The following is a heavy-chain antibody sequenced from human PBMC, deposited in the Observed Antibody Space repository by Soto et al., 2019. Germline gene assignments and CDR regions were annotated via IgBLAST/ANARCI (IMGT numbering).Heavy chain of an antibody. V-gene: IGHV1-18*01. Sequence: ASVKVSCKASGYTFTSYGISWVRQAPGQGLEWMGWISAYNGNTNYAQKLQGRVTMTTDTSTSTAYMELRSLRSDDTAVYYCARDLWSSGYPTKRNFDYWGQGTLVTVSS. CDR1: GYTFTSYG. CDR3: ARDLWSSGYPTKRNFDY. CDR2: ISAYNGNT. D-gene: IGHD3-22*01. J-gene: IGHJ4*02.